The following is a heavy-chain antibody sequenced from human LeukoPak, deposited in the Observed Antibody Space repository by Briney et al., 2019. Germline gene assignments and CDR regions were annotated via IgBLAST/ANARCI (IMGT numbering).Heavy chain of an antibody. CDR3: VTLSSGAGFDV. V-gene: IGHV4-4*07. CDR1: GAYISNYY. CDR2: LHASEST. D-gene: IGHD3-22*01. J-gene: IGHJ3*01. Sequence: PPETLSLTCTVSGAYISNYYWTWVRQPAAQGLEWIGRLHASESTVYNPSLKSRVTMSMDTSKDQLSLTLTSVTAADSAIYYCVTLSSGAGFDVWGQGTVVTVSS.